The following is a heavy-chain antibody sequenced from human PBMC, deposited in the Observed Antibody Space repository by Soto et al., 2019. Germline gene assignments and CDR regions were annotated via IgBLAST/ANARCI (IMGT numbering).Heavy chain of an antibody. D-gene: IGHD3-9*01. CDR2: INPTGGST. V-gene: IGHV1-46*03. J-gene: IGHJ3*01. CDR3: APEPVSKGDILSGRYDAFNV. Sequence: QVQLVQSGAEVRKPGASVKVSCKPSSYTFTNYYIHWVRQAPGQGLEWMGMINPTGGSTTFAQKFPGRVTMTRATYTYPFSMDLTSLTAEDTAVHYCAPEPVSKGDILSGRYDAFNVWGQGTLVTVSS. CDR1: SYTFTNYY.